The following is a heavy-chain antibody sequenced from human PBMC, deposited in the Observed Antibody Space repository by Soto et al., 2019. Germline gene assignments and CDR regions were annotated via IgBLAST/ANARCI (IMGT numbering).Heavy chain of an antibody. J-gene: IGHJ5*02. D-gene: IGHD2-21*01. CDR3: ASAHNNWLGT. CDR2: IDPSDSYT. Sequence: PGESLKISCKASGYNFTAFWLPWLRQMPWKGLEWLGQIDPSDSYTNYSPSFEGHVTISTDNSITTAYLQWSSLRASDTALYFCASAHNNWLGTWPQGSMGTTSS. CDR1: GYNFTAFW. V-gene: IGHV5-10-1*01.